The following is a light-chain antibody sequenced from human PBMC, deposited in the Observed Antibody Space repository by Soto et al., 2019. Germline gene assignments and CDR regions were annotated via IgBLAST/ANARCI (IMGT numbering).Light chain of an antibody. CDR2: DAS. V-gene: IGKV1-33*01. J-gene: IGKJ5*01. Sequence: DIQMTQSPSSLSASVGDRVTITCQASQDVSNYLNWYQQKLGKAPKLLIYDASNLETGVPSRFSGSGSGTYFSFTISSLQPEDFATYYCQQYHSDPVTFGQGTRLEI. CDR1: QDVSNY. CDR3: QQYHSDPVT.